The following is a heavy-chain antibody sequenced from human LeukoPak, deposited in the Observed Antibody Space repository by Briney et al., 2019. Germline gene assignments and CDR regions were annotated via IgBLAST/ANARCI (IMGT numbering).Heavy chain of an antibody. CDR2: IYHSGST. Sequence: PSETLSLTCTVSGDSISTYYWNWIRQPPGKGLEWIGYIYHSGSTNYNPSLKSRVTISVDTSKNQFSLKLSSVTAADTAAYYCARAFSSSSFYFNYWGQGTLVTVSS. J-gene: IGHJ4*02. D-gene: IGHD6-6*01. CDR3: ARAFSSSSFYFNY. CDR1: GDSISTYY. V-gene: IGHV4-59*01.